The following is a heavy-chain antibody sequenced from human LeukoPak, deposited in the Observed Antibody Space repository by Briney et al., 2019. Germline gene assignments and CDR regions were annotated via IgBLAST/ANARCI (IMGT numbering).Heavy chain of an antibody. J-gene: IGHJ4*02. D-gene: IGHD3-22*01. CDR1: GLTFSSYS. Sequence: GGSLRLSCAASGLTFSSYSMNWVRQAPGKGLEWVSSISSSSSYIYYADSVKGRFTISRDNAKNSLYLQMNSLRAEDTAVYYCASNSPNYYDSSGYYLTHDYWGQGTPVTVSS. V-gene: IGHV3-21*01. CDR2: ISSSSSYI. CDR3: ASNSPNYYDSSGYYLTHDY.